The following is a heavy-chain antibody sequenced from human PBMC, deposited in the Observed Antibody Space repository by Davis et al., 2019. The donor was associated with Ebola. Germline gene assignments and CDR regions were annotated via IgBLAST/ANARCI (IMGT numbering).Heavy chain of an antibody. CDR1: GVSISRHY. CDR2: IDWDDDK. J-gene: IGHJ6*03. Sequence: TLSLTCTVSGVSISRHYWSWIRQPPGKALEWLARIDWDDDKFYTTSLETRLTISKDTSKNQVFLTMTNMDPVDTATYYCASMGDYYYMDVWGKGTTVTVSS. V-gene: IGHV2-70*16. CDR3: ASMGDYYYMDV.